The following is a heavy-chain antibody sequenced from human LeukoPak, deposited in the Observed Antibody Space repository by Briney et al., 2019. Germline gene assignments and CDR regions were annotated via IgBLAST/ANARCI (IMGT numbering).Heavy chain of an antibody. CDR3: AKDASTVTLHADY. CDR1: GFTFRSFG. V-gene: IGHV3-30*18. Sequence: GGSLTLSCAASGFTFRSFGMHRVRQAPGKGLAWVVVLSYDGSNSFYADSVKGRFTISRDNSKNTLYLQMNSLRPEDTAVYYCAKDASTVTLHADYWGQGTLVTVSS. J-gene: IGHJ4*02. CDR2: LSYDGSNS. D-gene: IGHD4-17*01.